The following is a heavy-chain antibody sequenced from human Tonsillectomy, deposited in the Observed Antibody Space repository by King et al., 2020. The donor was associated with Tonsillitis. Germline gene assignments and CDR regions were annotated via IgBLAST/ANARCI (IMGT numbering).Heavy chain of an antibody. CDR2: INQDGSEK. V-gene: IGHV3-7*03. CDR3: ARDRYGMDV. Sequence: VQLVESGGGLVQPGGSLRLSCAASGFTFSIYWMTWVRQAPGKGLEWVANINQDGSEKYYVDSVEGRFTISRDNAKNSLYLQINSLRAEDTAVYYCARDRYGMDVWGQGTTVTVSS. J-gene: IGHJ6*02. CDR1: GFTFSIYW.